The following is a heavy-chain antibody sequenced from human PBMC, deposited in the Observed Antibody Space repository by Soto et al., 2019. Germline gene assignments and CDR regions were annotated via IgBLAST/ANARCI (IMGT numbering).Heavy chain of an antibody. CDR3: TKANRYCSGANCFTFDY. CDR2: FSSSGGGT. J-gene: IGHJ4*02. Sequence: GGSLRLSCAASGFTFGSYAMSWVRQAPGKGLEWVSAFSSSGGGTYYADSVKGRFTISRDNSKNTLYLQMNSLRAEDTAVYYCTKANRYCSGANCFTFDYWGLGTLVTVSS. V-gene: IGHV3-23*01. D-gene: IGHD2-15*01. CDR1: GFTFGSYA.